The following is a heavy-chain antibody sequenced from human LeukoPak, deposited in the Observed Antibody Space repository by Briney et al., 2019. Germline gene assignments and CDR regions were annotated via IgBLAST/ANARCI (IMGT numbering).Heavy chain of an antibody. CDR2: INTDNGNT. CDR3: APLIGAYFDY. V-gene: IGHV1-3*04. CDR1: GYTFTKHP. Sequence: ASVKVSCKTSGYTFTKHPMHWVRQAPGQRLEWMGWINTDNGNTKYSEKLQGRVAITRDTSASTAYMELNSLTSEDTALYYCAPLIGAYFDYWGQGTLVTVSS. J-gene: IGHJ4*02. D-gene: IGHD3-10*01.